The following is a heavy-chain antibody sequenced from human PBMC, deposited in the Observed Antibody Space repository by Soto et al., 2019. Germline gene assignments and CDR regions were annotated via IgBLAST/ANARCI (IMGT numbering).Heavy chain of an antibody. CDR2: IYYSGST. V-gene: IGHV4-59*01. D-gene: IGHD2-2*01. CDR1: GGSISSYY. Sequence: PSETLSLTCTVSGGSISSYYWSWIRQPPGKGLEWIGYIYYSGSTNYNPSLKSRATISLDTSKNQFSLKLSSVTAADTAVYYCARQGPASILNTWFDSWGQGTLVTVSS. J-gene: IGHJ5*01. CDR3: ARQGPASILNTWFDS.